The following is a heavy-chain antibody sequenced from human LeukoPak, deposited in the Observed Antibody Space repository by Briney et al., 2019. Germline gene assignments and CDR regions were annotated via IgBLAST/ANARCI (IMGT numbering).Heavy chain of an antibody. CDR1: GFTFSSYW. Sequence: GGSLRLSCAASGFTFSSYWMHWVRQAPGKGLVWVSRINSDGSSTSYADSVKGRFTISRDNAKNTLYPQMNSLRAEDTAVYYCARDTGLTRFDYWGQGTLVTVSS. V-gene: IGHV3-74*01. J-gene: IGHJ4*02. D-gene: IGHD7-27*01. CDR2: INSDGSST. CDR3: ARDTGLTRFDY.